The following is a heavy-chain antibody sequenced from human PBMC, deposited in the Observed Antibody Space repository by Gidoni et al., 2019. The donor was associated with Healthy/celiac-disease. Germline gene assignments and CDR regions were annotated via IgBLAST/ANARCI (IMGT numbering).Heavy chain of an antibody. D-gene: IGHD2-15*01. CDR2: ISGSGGST. J-gene: IGHJ3*02. V-gene: IGHV3-23*01. CDR3: ARKISPPHCSGGSCYSVGAFDI. Sequence: EVQLLESGGGLVQPGGSLRLSCAASGFTFSSYAMSWVRQAPGTGLEWVSAISGSGGSTYYADSVKGRFTISRDNSKNTLYLQMNSLRAEDTAVYYCARKISPPHCSGGSCYSVGAFDIWGQGTMVTVSS. CDR1: GFTFSSYA.